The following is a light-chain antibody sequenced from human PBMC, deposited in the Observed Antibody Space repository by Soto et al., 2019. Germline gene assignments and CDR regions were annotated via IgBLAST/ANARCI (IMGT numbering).Light chain of an antibody. J-gene: IGKJ1*01. CDR2: GAS. CDR1: QSVSSSY. V-gene: IGKV3-20*01. CDR3: QQYDSSPVT. Sequence: EIVLTQSPGTLSLSPGERATLSCRASQSVSSSYLAWYQQKPGQAPRLLIHGASSRATGIPDRFSGSGSGTDFTLTISRLEPEDFAVYYCQQYDSSPVTFGQGPKVEIK.